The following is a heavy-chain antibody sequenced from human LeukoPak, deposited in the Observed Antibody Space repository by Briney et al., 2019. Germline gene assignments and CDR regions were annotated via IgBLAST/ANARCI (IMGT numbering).Heavy chain of an antibody. V-gene: IGHV3-30-3*01. CDR1: GFTFSSYA. CDR2: ISYDGSNK. D-gene: IGHD2-15*01. Sequence: GGSLRLSCAASGFTFSSYAMHWVRQAPGKGLEWVAVISYDGSNKYYADSVKGRFTISRDNSKNTLYLQMNSLRAEDTAVYYCARDRNVVVVAATGYYYYGMDVWGQGTTVTVSS. CDR3: ARDRNVVVVAATGYYYYGMDV. J-gene: IGHJ6*02.